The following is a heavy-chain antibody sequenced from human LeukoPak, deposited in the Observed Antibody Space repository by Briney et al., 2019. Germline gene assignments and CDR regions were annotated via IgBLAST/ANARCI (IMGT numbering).Heavy chain of an antibody. V-gene: IGHV3-74*01. D-gene: IGHD3-22*01. Sequence: HPGGSLRLSCAAPGFTFSSYWMHWVRQAPGKGLVWVSRINSDGSSTSYADSVKGRFTISRDNAKNTLYLQMNSLRAEDTAVYYCARGGAYYYDSSGYYYFQHWGQGTLVTVSS. CDR1: GFTFSSYW. CDR2: INSDGSST. CDR3: ARGGAYYYDSSGYYYFQH. J-gene: IGHJ1*01.